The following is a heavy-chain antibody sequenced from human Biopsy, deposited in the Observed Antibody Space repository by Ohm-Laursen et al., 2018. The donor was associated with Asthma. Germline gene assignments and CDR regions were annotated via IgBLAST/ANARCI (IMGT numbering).Heavy chain of an antibody. V-gene: IGHV1-69*13. D-gene: IGHD5-12*01. CDR1: GDSFSNYA. J-gene: IGHJ6*02. CDR2: LIPVLGTP. Sequence: ASVKVSCKATGDSFSNYAISWVRQAPGQGLEWMGGLIPVLGTPDHAQMFEGRVTITADESTSTAYMELSSLSSEDTAVYYCARGYSGSDRIVYYYSDLEVWGQGTTVTVSS. CDR3: ARGYSGSDRIVYYYSDLEV.